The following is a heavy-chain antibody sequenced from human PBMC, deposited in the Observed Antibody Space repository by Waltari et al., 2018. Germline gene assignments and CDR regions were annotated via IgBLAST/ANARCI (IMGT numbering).Heavy chain of an antibody. CDR2: IYHSGST. CDR1: GGSISSGGYY. Sequence: QVQLQESGPGLVKPSQTLSLTCTVSGGSISSGGYYWSWHRQHPGEGLEWIGYIYHSGSTYYNPSLKSRVTISVDRSKNQFSLKLSSVTAADTAVYYCAREGVTMVRGVITKGGMDVWGQGTTVTVSS. D-gene: IGHD3-10*01. CDR3: AREGVTMVRGVITKGGMDV. V-gene: IGHV4-31*03. J-gene: IGHJ6*02.